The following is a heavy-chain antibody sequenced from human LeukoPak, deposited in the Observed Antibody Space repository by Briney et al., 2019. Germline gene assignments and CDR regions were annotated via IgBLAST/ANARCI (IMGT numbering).Heavy chain of an antibody. V-gene: IGHV3-30*04. J-gene: IGHJ3*02. CDR3: ARSDYGDYPYAFDI. D-gene: IGHD4-17*01. Sequence: GGSLRLSCAASGFTFSSYAMHWVRQAPGKGLEWVAVISYDGSNKYYADSVKGRFTISRDNSKNTLYLQMNSLRAEDTAVYYCARSDYGDYPYAFDIWGQGTMVTVSS. CDR2: ISYDGSNK. CDR1: GFTFSSYA.